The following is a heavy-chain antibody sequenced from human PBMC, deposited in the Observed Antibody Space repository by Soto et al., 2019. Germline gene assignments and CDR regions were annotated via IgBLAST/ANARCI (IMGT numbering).Heavy chain of an antibody. J-gene: IGHJ6*02. CDR3: AKIYSSSATYYYYYGMDV. CDR2: IIPIFGTA. Sequence: SVKVSCKASGGTFSSYAISWVRQAPGQGLEWMGGIIPIFGTANYAQKFQGRVTITADESTSTAYMELSSLRSEDTAVYYCAKIYSSSATYYYYYGMDVWGQGTTVTVSS. CDR1: GGTFSSYA. V-gene: IGHV1-69*13. D-gene: IGHD6-6*01.